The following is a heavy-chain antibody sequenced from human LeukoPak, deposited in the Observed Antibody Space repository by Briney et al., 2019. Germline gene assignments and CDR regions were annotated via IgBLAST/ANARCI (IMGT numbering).Heavy chain of an antibody. J-gene: IGHJ4*02. Sequence: AAGSLRLSCAASGFTFSSYAMSWVRQAPGKGLEWVSAISGSGGSTYYADSVKGPFTISRDNSKNALYLQMNSLRAEDTAVYYCAKVALTGYYPHYWGQGTLVTVSS. V-gene: IGHV3-23*01. D-gene: IGHD1-26*01. CDR3: AKVALTGYYPHY. CDR2: ISGSGGST. CDR1: GFTFSSYA.